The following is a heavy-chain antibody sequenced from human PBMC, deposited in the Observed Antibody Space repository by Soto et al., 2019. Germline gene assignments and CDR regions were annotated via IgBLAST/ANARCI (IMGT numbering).Heavy chain of an antibody. D-gene: IGHD3-16*01. Sequence: XESLKIYWQGSGYRFTSSWLVWVRQMPGKGLEWLGNVYPSDSDVRYSPSFEGRVTISADNSINTAYLHLLNLKASDTAIYYCKKGATSPFESWGQGTRVTVSS. CDR3: KKGATSPFES. V-gene: IGHV5-51*01. J-gene: IGHJ4*02. CDR2: VYPSDSDV. CDR1: GYRFTSSW.